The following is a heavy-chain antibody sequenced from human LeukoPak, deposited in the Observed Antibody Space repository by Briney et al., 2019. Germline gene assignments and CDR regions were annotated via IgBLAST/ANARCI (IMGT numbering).Heavy chain of an antibody. J-gene: IGHJ3*02. CDR1: GGSISSYY. D-gene: IGHD3-22*01. V-gene: IGHV4-59*12. Sequence: PSETLSLTCTVSGGSISSYYWSWIRQPPGKGLEWIGYIYYSGSTNYNPSLKSRVTISGDTSRNQFSLKLNSVTAADTAVHYCAKSNGYGLIDIWGQGTMVTVPS. CDR2: IYYSGST. CDR3: AKSNGYGLIDI.